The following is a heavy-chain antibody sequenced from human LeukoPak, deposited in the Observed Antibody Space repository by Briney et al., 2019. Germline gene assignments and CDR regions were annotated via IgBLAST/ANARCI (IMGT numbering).Heavy chain of an antibody. V-gene: IGHV3-23*01. Sequence: PGGSLRLSCAASGFTFSSYGMSWVRQAPGKGLEWVSAISGSGTSTYYADSVKGRFTISRDNSKNTLSLQMNSLRAEDTAVYYCAKGNYDILIGYLYYFDYWGQGTPVTVSS. CDR1: GFTFSSYG. CDR2: ISGSGTST. CDR3: AKGNYDILIGYLYYFDY. J-gene: IGHJ4*02. D-gene: IGHD3-9*01.